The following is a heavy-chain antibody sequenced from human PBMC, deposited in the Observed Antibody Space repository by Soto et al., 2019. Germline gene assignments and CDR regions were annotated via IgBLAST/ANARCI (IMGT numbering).Heavy chain of an antibody. J-gene: IGHJ6*02. CDR1: RDTFNKYA. D-gene: IGHD3-16*01. Sequence: QVQLVQSGAEVKKPGSSVKVSCKTSRDTFNKYAFNWVRQAPGQGLEWMGWIIPIFSSRNYAEKFQGRVTITAYDSTSTAYMELRSLRFEHSAGYYCARGETYLGVWGHGTNVTVSS. CDR2: IIPIFSSR. CDR3: ARGETYLGV. V-gene: IGHV1-69*01.